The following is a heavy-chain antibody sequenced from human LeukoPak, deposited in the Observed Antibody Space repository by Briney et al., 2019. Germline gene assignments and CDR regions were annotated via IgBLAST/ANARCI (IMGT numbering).Heavy chain of an antibody. CDR3: ARSPPLTYSSSWYALPNFDY. D-gene: IGHD6-13*01. J-gene: IGHJ4*02. CDR2: INHSGST. CDR1: GGSFSGYY. V-gene: IGHV4-34*01. Sequence: SETLSLTCAVYGGSFSGYYWTWIRQPPGKGLEWIGEINHSGSTNYNPSLKSRVTISVDTSKNQFSLKLSSVTAADTAVYYCARSPPLTYSSSWYALPNFDYWGQGTLVTVSS.